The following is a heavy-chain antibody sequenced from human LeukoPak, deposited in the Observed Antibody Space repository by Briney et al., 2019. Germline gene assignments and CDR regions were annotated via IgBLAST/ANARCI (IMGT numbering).Heavy chain of an antibody. CDR1: GVTFETYT. D-gene: IGHD6-19*01. Sequence: GGSLRLSCAASGVTFETYTMNWVRQAPGKGLECVSSISSGGAYIYYADSVEGRFTISRDNAKNSLYLQMNSLRAEDTAVYYCARDRNSGWGNDAFDLWGQGTMVTVSS. CDR2: ISSGGAYI. J-gene: IGHJ3*01. V-gene: IGHV3-21*01. CDR3: ARDRNSGWGNDAFDL.